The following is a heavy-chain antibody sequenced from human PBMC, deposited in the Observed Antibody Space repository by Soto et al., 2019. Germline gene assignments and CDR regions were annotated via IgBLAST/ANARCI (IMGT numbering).Heavy chain of an antibody. CDR1: GYTFTSYY. J-gene: IGHJ4*02. D-gene: IGHD2-15*01. CDR3: ARDAGYCSGGSCYAAGVDY. V-gene: IGHV1-46*01. CDR2: INPSGGST. Sequence: QVQLVQSGAEVKKPGASVKVSCKASGYTFTSYYMHWVRQAPGQGLEWMGIINPSGGSTSYAQKFQGRVTMTRDTSTSTVYMELSSLRSEDTAVYYCARDAGYCSGGSCYAAGVDYWGQGTLVTVSS.